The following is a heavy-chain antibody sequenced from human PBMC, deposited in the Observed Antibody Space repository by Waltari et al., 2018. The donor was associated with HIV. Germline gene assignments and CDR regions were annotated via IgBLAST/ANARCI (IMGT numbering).Heavy chain of an antibody. Sequence: QVPLVQSGAEVKKPGASVKVSCKASGYTLTVYYIHWVRQAPGQGLEWMGRINPISGGTDYAQKFQGRVTMTRDTSISTAYMELRRLRSDDTAVYFCTKIPKVGVYFDYWGQGTLVTVSS. V-gene: IGHV1-2*06. D-gene: IGHD2-8*01. J-gene: IGHJ4*02. CDR2: INPISGGT. CDR3: TKIPKVGVYFDY. CDR1: GYTLTVYY.